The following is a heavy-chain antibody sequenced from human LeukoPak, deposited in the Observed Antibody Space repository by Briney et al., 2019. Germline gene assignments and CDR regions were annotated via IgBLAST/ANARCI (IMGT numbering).Heavy chain of an antibody. CDR3: ARAVEKSTMFVFPGPPHPTTWFDS. V-gene: IGHV3-30*02. J-gene: IGHJ5*01. CDR1: GFTFDSFG. Sequence: QPGGSLRLSCAASGFTFDSFGMHWVRQAPGKGLEWVAFIRYEGINKYYADSVKGRFTISRDISNNTLYLQMHSLRPEDTAFYFCARAVEKSTMFVFPGPPHPTTWFDSWGQGTLVTVSS. CDR2: IRYEGINK. D-gene: IGHD5-24*01.